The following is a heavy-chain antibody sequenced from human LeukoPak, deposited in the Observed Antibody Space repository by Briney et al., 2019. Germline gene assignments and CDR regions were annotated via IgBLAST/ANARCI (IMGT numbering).Heavy chain of an antibody. J-gene: IGHJ3*02. Sequence: SETLSLTCTVSGGSISSSSYYWGWIRQPPGKGLEWIGSIYYSGSTYYNPSLKSRVTISVDTSKNQFSLKLSSVTAADTAVYYCARDRPFDIWGQGTMVTVSS. V-gene: IGHV4-39*07. CDR3: ARDRPFDI. CDR2: IYYSGST. CDR1: GGSISSSSYY.